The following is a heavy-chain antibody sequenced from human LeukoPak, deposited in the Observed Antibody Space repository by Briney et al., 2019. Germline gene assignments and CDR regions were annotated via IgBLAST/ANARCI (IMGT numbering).Heavy chain of an antibody. J-gene: IGHJ4*02. CDR1: GGSISSSNW. CDR2: IYHSGST. V-gene: IGHV4-4*02. CDR3: ARDSGTTHYFDY. D-gene: IGHD1-1*01. Sequence: PSETLSLTCAVSGGSISSSNWWSWVRQPPGKGLEWIGEIYHSGSTNYNPSLKRRVTISVDKSKNQFSLKLSSVTAADTAVYYCARDSGTTHYFDYWGQGTLVTVSS.